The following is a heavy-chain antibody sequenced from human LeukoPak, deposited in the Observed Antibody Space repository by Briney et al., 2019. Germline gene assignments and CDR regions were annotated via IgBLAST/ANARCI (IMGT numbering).Heavy chain of an antibody. Sequence: GGSLRLSCAASGFTFSSYSMTWVRQAPGKGLEWVSSISSSSSYIYYADSVKGRFTISRDNAKNSPYLQMNSLRAEDTAVYYCARDFATTHDPGAFDIWGQGTMVTVSP. CDR1: GFTFSSYS. CDR3: ARDFATTHDPGAFDI. CDR2: ISSSSSYI. J-gene: IGHJ3*02. V-gene: IGHV3-21*01. D-gene: IGHD1-14*01.